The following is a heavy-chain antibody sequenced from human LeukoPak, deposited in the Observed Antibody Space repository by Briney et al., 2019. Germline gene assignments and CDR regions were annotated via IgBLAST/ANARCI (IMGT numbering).Heavy chain of an antibody. CDR2: IKQDGSEE. Sequence: GGSLRLSCAAGFSFSGYWMSWVRQAPGKGLEGVANIKQDGSEEYYVDSVKGRFTISRDNSKNTLYLQMNSLRAEDTAVYYCARRGSGWLFDYWGQVTLVTVSS. CDR1: GFSFSGYW. V-gene: IGHV3-7*01. J-gene: IGHJ4*02. CDR3: ARRGSGWLFDY. D-gene: IGHD6-19*01.